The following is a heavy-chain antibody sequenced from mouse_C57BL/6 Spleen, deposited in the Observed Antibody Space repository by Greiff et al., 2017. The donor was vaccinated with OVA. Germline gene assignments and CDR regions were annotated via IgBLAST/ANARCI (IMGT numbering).Heavy chain of an antibody. CDR3: ARSGDYDVFAY. CDR2: IYPSDSET. D-gene: IGHD2-4*01. V-gene: IGHV1-61*01. J-gene: IGHJ3*01. Sequence: QVQLQQPGAELVRHGSSVKLSCKASGYTFTSYWMDWVKQRPGQGLEWIGNIYPSDSETHYNQKFKDKATLTVDKSSSTAYMQLSSLTSEDSAVYYCARSGDYDVFAYWGQGTLVTVSA. CDR1: GYTFTSYW.